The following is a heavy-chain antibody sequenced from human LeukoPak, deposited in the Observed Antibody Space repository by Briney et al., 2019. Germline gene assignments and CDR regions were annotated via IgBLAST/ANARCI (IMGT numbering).Heavy chain of an antibody. D-gene: IGHD6-13*01. CDR1: GDSVSSNSAA. Sequence: SQTLSLTCAISGDSVSSNSAAWNWIRQSPSRGLEWLGRTYYRSKLYTDYAVSVKSRITINPDTSKNQFSLQVNSVTPEDTAVYYCAREGGAAAGTGAFDIWGQGTMVTVSS. J-gene: IGHJ3*02. CDR3: AREGGAAAGTGAFDI. CDR2: TYYRSKLYT. V-gene: IGHV6-1*01.